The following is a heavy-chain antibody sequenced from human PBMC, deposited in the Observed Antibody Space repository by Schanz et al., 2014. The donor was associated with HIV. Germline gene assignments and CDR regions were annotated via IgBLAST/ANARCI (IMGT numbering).Heavy chain of an antibody. Sequence: VQLLESGGGLVQPGGSLRLSCAASGFTFSRDGMNWVRQAPGKGLECVAVISYDGSNEYYADSVKGRFTISRDNSKNTLYLQMNSLRTEDTAVYYCARGSGPYYYYYGMDVWGQGTTVTVSS. V-gene: IGHV3-30*03. CDR1: GFTFSRDG. CDR3: ARGSGPYYYYYGMDV. J-gene: IGHJ6*02. CDR2: ISYDGSNE. D-gene: IGHD2-15*01.